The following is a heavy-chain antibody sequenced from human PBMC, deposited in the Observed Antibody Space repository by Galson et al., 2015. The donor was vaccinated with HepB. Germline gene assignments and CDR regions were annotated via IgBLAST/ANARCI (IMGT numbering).Heavy chain of an antibody. CDR1: GFTFSGSA. CDR3: TRLGDLSGYSSL. V-gene: IGHV3-73*01. Sequence: LRLSCAASGFTFSGSAMHWVRQASGRGLEWVGRIGSKANSYATAYAASVKGRFAISRDDSKNTAYMQMNSLKTEDTAVYYCTRLGDLSGYSSLWGQGTLVTVSS. CDR2: IGSKANSYAT. D-gene: IGHD6-13*01. J-gene: IGHJ4*02.